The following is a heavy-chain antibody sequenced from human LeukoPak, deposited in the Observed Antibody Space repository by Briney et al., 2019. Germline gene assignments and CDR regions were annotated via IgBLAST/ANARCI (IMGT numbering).Heavy chain of an antibody. CDR3: ARVGAGCFVI. D-gene: IGHD1-26*01. CDR2: GSYSGTT. CDR1: GRALSTYY. Sequence: SETLSLTCTVSGRALSTYYWSWIRQPPGKGLEWIGYGSYSGTTNYSPSLKSRVTISVDASKNHFSLRLSSVTAADTAVYYCARVGAGCFVIWGQGTMVTVSS. V-gene: IGHV4-59*01. J-gene: IGHJ3*02.